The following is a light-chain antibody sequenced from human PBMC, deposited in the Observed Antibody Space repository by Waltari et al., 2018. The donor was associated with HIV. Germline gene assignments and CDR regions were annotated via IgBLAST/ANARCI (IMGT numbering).Light chain of an antibody. Sequence: QSVLTPTPSASGPPGQRVPISCSGSSSNIGSSYVYWYQQLPGTAPKLLIYRNNQRPSGVPDRFSGSKSGTSASLAISGLRSEDEADYYCAAWDNSLSVLVVFGGGTKLTVL. J-gene: IGLJ2*01. CDR1: SSNIGSSY. CDR2: RNN. CDR3: AAWDNSLSVLVV. V-gene: IGLV1-47*01.